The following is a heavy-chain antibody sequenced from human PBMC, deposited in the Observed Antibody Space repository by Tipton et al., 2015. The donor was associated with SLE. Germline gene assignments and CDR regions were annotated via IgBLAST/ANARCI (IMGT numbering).Heavy chain of an antibody. V-gene: IGHV4-38-2*02. CDR2: IYHSGST. CDR3: ARRGGDAFDI. CDR1: GYSISSGYY. J-gene: IGHJ3*02. D-gene: IGHD6-25*01. Sequence: TLSLTCTVSGYSISSGYYWGWIRQPPGKGLEWIGSIYHSGSTYYNPSLKSRGTISVDTSKNQFSLKLSSVTAADTAVYYCARRGGDAFDIWGQGTMVTVSS.